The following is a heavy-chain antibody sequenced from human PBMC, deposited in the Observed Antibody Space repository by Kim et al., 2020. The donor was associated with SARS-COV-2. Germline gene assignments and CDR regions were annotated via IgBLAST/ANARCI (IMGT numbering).Heavy chain of an antibody. CDR1: RYNSTTYW. CDR2: IYPGDSDT. D-gene: IGHD6-6*01. J-gene: IGHJ4*02. V-gene: IGHV5-51*01. Sequence: GESLKISCKGSRYNSTTYWIAWVRQMPGEGLEWMGIIYPGDSDTTYSPSFQGRVTISADKSINTAYLQWSSLKASDTAIYYCARLRYSSSAPLDYWGQGTLVTVSS. CDR3: ARLRYSSSAPLDY.